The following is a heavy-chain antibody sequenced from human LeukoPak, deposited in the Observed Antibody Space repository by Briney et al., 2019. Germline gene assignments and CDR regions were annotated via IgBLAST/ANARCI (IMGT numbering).Heavy chain of an antibody. Sequence: SETLSLTCAVYGGSFSGYYWSWIRQPPGKGLDGIGEINQSGSNNHNPPLHSRATISVDTSKNQFSLKLSSVTAADTAVYYCARGWRRGSGWFYDYWGQGTLVTVSS. V-gene: IGHV4-34*04. CDR1: GGSFSGYY. CDR3: ARGWRRGSGWFYDY. J-gene: IGHJ4*02. CDR2: INQSGSN. D-gene: IGHD6-19*01.